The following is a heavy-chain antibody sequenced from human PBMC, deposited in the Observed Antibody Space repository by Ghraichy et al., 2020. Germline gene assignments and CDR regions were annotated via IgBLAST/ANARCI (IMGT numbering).Heavy chain of an antibody. V-gene: IGHV4-61*01. D-gene: IGHD2/OR15-2a*01. CDR3: ASPLSAYLDAFDI. CDR2: IYYSGST. J-gene: IGHJ3*02. CDR1: GGSVSSGSYY. Sequence: SETLSLTCTVSGGSVSSGSYYWSWIRQPPGKGLEWIGYIYYSGSTNYNPSLKSRVTISVDTSKNQFSLKLSSVTAADTAVYYCASPLSAYLDAFDIWGQGTMVTVSS.